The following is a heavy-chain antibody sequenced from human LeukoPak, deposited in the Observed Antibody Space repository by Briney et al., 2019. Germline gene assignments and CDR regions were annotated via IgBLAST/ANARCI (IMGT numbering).Heavy chain of an antibody. J-gene: IGHJ4*02. Sequence: ASVKVSFKASGGTFSSYAISWVRQAPGQGLEWMGGIIPIFGTANYAQKFQGRVTITADESTSTAYMELSSLRSEDTAVYYCARMGIAVAGLFDYWGQGTLVTVSS. V-gene: IGHV1-69*13. CDR2: IIPIFGTA. CDR3: ARMGIAVAGLFDY. CDR1: GGTFSSYA. D-gene: IGHD6-19*01.